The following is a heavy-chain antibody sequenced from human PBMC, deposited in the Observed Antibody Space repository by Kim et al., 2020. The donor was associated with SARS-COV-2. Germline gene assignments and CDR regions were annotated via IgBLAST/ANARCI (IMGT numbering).Heavy chain of an antibody. J-gene: IGHJ4*02. CDR3: ARVHPPYSELRYFDL. CDR1: GGSFSIYY. CDR2: INEYGTT. D-gene: IGHD1-7*01. Sequence: SETLSLTCGVSGGSFSIYYWSWIRQPPGKGLEWIVEINEYGTTNYNPSLKSRVSMSLDRSKNQLSLTLTSVTAADTALYYCARVHPPYSELRYFDLWGQGTLVSVSS. V-gene: IGHV4-34*01.